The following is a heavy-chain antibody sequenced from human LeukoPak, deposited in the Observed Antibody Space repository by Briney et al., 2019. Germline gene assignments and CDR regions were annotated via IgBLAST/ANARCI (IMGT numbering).Heavy chain of an antibody. Sequence: ASVKVSCTASGYTFTSYGISWVRQAPGQGLEWMGWISAYNGNTNYARKLQGRVTMTTDTSTSTAYMELRSLRSDDTAVYYCARVISGSYYYYYYGMDVWGQGTTVTVSS. D-gene: IGHD1-26*01. CDR1: GYTFTSYG. J-gene: IGHJ6*02. V-gene: IGHV1-18*01. CDR3: ARVISGSYYYYYYGMDV. CDR2: ISAYNGNT.